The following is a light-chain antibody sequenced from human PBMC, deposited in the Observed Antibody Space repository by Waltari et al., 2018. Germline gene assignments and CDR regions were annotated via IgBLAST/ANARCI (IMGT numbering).Light chain of an antibody. CDR1: SSHLRRSS. J-gene: IGLJ3*02. Sequence: SVLTQPSPSSGTPGQRPCISCSGPSSHLRRSSVYCYQPVPGAAPKLLLYRNNQRPSGVPDRFSGSKSGTSASLAISGPRSEDEADYYCAAWDDSLSRWLLGGGTKLTVL. CDR2: RNN. V-gene: IGLV1-47*01. CDR3: AAWDDSLSRWL.